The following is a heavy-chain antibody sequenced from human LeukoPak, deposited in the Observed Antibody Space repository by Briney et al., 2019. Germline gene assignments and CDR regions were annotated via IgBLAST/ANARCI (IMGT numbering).Heavy chain of an antibody. CDR3: ARSPYCTNGVCYNRGYYYFDY. Sequence: GASLRLSCAASGIILTNYAVSWVRQAPGKGLEYVSAISSNGGSTYYANSMKGRFTISRDNSKNTLYLQMGSLRAEDMAVYYCARSPYCTNGVCYNRGYYYFDYWGQGTLVTVSS. D-gene: IGHD2-8*01. CDR2: ISSNGGST. V-gene: IGHV3-64*01. J-gene: IGHJ4*02. CDR1: GIILTNYA.